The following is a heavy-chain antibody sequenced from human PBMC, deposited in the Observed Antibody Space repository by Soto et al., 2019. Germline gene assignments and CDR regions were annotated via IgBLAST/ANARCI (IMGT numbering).Heavy chain of an antibody. D-gene: IGHD3-10*01. Sequence: GESLKISCKGSGYTFLTYWVGWVRQMHGQGLEWMGIINPADSDTRYSPSFQGQVTISADKSISTAYLQWSSLKASDTAIYYCARLTRARGLNSFYAMDVWGQGATVTVTS. CDR3: ARLTRARGLNSFYAMDV. CDR1: GYTFLTYW. J-gene: IGHJ6*02. CDR2: INPADSDT. V-gene: IGHV5-51*01.